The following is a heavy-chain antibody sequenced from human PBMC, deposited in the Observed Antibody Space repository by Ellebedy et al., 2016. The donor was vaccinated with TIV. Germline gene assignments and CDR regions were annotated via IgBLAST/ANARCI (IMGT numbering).Heavy chain of an antibody. J-gene: IGHJ4*02. CDR2: ISSSVTTV. V-gene: IGHV3-48*04. CDR1: GFIFSNNG. CDR3: ARVRQGSGGYNF. Sequence: PGGSLRLSCAASGFIFSNNGVNWVRQAPGKGLEWISYISSSVTTVYYADSVKGRFTLSRDNAKNSLYLQMNSLRVEDTAMYYCARVRQGSGGYNFWGQGTLVTVSS. D-gene: IGHD5-12*01.